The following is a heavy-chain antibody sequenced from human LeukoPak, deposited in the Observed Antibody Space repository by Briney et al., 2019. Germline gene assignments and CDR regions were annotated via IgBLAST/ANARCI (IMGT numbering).Heavy chain of an antibody. CDR1: GFTFSSYS. V-gene: IGHV3-21*01. J-gene: IGHJ5*02. CDR2: ISSSSSYI. CDR3: ARAYSSSFWFDP. Sequence: GGSLRLSCAASGFTFSSYSMNWVRQAPGKGLEWVSSISSSSSYIYYADSVKGRFTITRDNAKNSLYLQMNSLRAEDTAVYYCARAYSSSFWFDPWGQGTLVTVSS. D-gene: IGHD6-13*01.